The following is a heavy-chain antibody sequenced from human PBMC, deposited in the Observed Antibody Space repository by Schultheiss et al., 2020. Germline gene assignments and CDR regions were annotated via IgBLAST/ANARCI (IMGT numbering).Heavy chain of an antibody. CDR1: GGSFSGYY. V-gene: IGHV4-4*08. D-gene: IGHD3-9*01. J-gene: IGHJ6*02. CDR2: IYTSGST. CDR3: ARAHYDILTGPYGMDV. Sequence: SETLSLTCAVYGGSFSGYYWTWIRQPPGKGLEWIGRIYTSGSTNYNPSLKSRVTISVDTSKNQFSLKLSSVTAADTAVYYCARAHYDILTGPYGMDVWGQGTTVTVSS.